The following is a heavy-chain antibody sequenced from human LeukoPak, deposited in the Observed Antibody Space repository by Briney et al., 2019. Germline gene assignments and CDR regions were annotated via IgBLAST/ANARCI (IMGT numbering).Heavy chain of an antibody. CDR1: GFTFSSYW. CDR3: ARDKIVGATLFDY. D-gene: IGHD1-26*01. CDR2: IKQDGSEK. V-gene: IGHV3-7*01. J-gene: IGHJ4*02. Sequence: PGGSLRLSCAASGFTFSSYWMTWVRQAPGKGLEWVANIKQDGSEKYYVDSVKGRMTISRDNAKNSLYLQMNSLRAEDTAMYYCARDKIVGATLFDYWGQGTLVTVSS.